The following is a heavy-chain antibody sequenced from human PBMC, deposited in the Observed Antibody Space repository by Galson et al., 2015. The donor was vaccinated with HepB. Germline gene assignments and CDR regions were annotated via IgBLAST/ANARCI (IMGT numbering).Heavy chain of an antibody. CDR3: AIWWVDCGGDCRPSDY. D-gene: IGHD2-21*02. CDR2: ISSSGSYI. CDR1: GFTFSDYS. V-gene: IGHV3-21*01. Sequence: SLRLSCAASGFTFSDYSMNWVRLAPGKGLEWVSSISSSGSYIFYADSVKGRFTISRDSAKNPLYLQMNSLRAEDTAVYYCAIWWVDCGGDCRPSDYWGQGTLVTVSS. J-gene: IGHJ4*02.